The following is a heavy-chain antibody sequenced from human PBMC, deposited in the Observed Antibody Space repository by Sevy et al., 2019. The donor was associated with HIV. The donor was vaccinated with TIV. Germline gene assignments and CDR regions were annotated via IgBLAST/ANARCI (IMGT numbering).Heavy chain of an antibody. CDR2: INESGIT. J-gene: IGHJ5*02. D-gene: IGHD2-2*01. CDR3: ARSPPVVVVPGAPSWFDP. V-gene: IGHV4-34*01. CDR1: DGSFSGYY. Sequence: SETLSLTCGVHDGSFSGYYWNWIRQLPGKGLEWIGEINESGITYYNPSLKSRVTISVDTSKKQFSLKRNSASAADTAVYFCARSPPVVVVPGAPSWFDPWGQGTLVTVSS.